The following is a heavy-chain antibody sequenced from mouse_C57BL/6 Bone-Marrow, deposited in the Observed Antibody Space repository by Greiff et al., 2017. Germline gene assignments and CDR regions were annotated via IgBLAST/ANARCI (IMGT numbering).Heavy chain of an antibody. J-gene: IGHJ3*01. CDR3: TGWERGRVAY. D-gene: IGHD3-1*01. V-gene: IGHV6-6*01. CDR1: GFTFSDAW. Sequence: EVQLQQSGGGLVQPGGSMKLSCAASGFTFSDAWMDWVRQSPEKGLEWVALIRNKANNHTTYYAESVKGRFTISRDDSKSSVYLQMNSLRPEEAGIYEGTGWERGRVAYWGQGTLVTVSA. CDR2: IRNKANNHTT.